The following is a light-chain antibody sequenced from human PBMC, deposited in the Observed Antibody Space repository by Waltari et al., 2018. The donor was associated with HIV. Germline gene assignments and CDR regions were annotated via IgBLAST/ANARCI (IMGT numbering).Light chain of an antibody. V-gene: IGKV1-33*01. J-gene: IGKJ2*01. CDR1: QDITNY. CDR3: QQYDNLPYT. Sequence: DIQMTQSPSSLSASVGDRVTISCQANQDITNYLNWYQQKAGKAPKLLMYDASHLAIAVPSRFSGSGSGTVFTFTISSLQPEDVATYYCQQYDNLPYTFGQGTKLEIK. CDR2: DAS.